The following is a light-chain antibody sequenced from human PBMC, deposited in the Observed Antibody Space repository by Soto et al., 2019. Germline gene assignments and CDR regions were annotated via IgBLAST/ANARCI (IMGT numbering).Light chain of an antibody. CDR2: HTS. V-gene: IGKV3-15*01. CDR3: QRYDNWPLT. CDR1: QSISGN. Sequence: EIVMTQSPATPSVSPGESATLSCRASQSISGNLAWYQQKPGLAPRLLIYHTSTRATGVPARFSGSGSGTEFSLTISSLQSEDFAVYYCQRYDNWPLTFGGGTKVDI. J-gene: IGKJ4*01.